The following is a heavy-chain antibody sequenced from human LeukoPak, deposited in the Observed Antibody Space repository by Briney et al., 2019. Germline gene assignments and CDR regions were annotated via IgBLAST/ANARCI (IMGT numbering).Heavy chain of an antibody. V-gene: IGHV1-69*13. Sequence: SVKVSCKAFGGTFSSYAISWVRQAPGQGLEWMGGIIPIFGTANYAQKFQGRVTITADESTSTAYMELSSLRSKDTAVYYCARDILYDSSGYPLDYWGQGTLVTVSS. J-gene: IGHJ4*02. D-gene: IGHD3-22*01. CDR1: GGTFSSYA. CDR2: IIPIFGTA. CDR3: ARDILYDSSGYPLDY.